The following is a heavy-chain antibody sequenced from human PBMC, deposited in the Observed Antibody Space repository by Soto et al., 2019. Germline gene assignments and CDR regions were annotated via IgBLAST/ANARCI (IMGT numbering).Heavy chain of an antibody. CDR1: GLTFSSYG. D-gene: IGHD2-21*02. CDR2: MSYDGSKE. V-gene: IGHV3-30*18. Sequence: QVQLVESGGGVVQPGRSLRVSCAASGLTFSSYGMHCVRQAPGKGLEWVAGMSYDGSKEYYADSVKGRFTISRDNSKNTLYLQMDSLRAEDTAVYYCAEACHITDCSREYDYWGQGTLVTVSA. CDR3: AEACHITDCSREYDY. J-gene: IGHJ4*02.